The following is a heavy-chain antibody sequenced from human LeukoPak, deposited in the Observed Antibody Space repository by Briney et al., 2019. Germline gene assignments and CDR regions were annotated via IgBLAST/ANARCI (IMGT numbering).Heavy chain of an antibody. CDR1: GDTISGFS. J-gene: IGHJ4*02. D-gene: IGHD6-13*01. Sequence: KPSETLSLTCTVSGDTISGFSWSCIRQPAGKGLEWIGRIYSSGSTNYSPPLRSRVTMSVDTKNQFSLKVNSVTAADTAVYYCARDRAGFFDDWGQGTLVTVSS. CDR3: ARDRAGFFDD. V-gene: IGHV4-4*07. CDR2: IYSSGST.